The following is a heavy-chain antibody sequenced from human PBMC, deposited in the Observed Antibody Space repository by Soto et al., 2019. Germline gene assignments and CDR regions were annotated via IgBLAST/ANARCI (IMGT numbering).Heavy chain of an antibody. D-gene: IGHD6-13*01. CDR2: ISYDGSNK. Sequence: GGSLRLSCAASGFTFSSYAMHWVRQAPGKGLEWVAVISYDGSNKYYADSVKGRFTISRDNSKNTLYLQMNSLRAEDTAVYYCARDAAAAAFEGWFDPWGQGTLVTVSS. CDR1: GFTFSSYA. V-gene: IGHV3-30-3*01. J-gene: IGHJ5*02. CDR3: ARDAAAAAFEGWFDP.